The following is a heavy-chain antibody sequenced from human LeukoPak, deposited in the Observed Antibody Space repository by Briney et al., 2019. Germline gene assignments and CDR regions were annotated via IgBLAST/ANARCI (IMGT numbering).Heavy chain of an antibody. CDR1: GGSISSYY. V-gene: IGHV4-59*12. CDR3: ASRLVRGVIRPPDY. CDR2: IYYSGST. D-gene: IGHD3-10*01. J-gene: IGHJ4*02. Sequence: PSETLSLTCTVSGGSISSYYWSWIRQPPGKGLEWIGYIYYSGSTNYNPSLKSRVTISVDTSKNQFSLKLSSVTAADTAVYYCASRLVRGVIRPPDYWGQGTLVTVSS.